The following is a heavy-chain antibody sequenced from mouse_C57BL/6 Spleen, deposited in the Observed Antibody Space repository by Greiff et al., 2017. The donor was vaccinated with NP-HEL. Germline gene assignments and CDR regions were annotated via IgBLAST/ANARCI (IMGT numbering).Heavy chain of an antibody. CDR1: GYAFTNYL. CDR2: INPGSGGT. Sequence: VQLQQSGAELVRPGTSVKVSCKASGYAFTNYLIEWVKQRPGQGLEWIGVINPGSGGTNYNEKFKGKATLTADKSSSTAYMQLSSLTSEDSAVYCCARSERGEGYDEGAYFDYWGQGTTLTVSS. CDR3: ARSERGEGYDEGAYFDY. V-gene: IGHV1-54*01. D-gene: IGHD2-2*01. J-gene: IGHJ2*01.